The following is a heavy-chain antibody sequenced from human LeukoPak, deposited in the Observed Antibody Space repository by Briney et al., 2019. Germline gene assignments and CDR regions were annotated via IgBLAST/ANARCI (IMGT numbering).Heavy chain of an antibody. CDR2: IYTSGST. CDR1: GGSISSYY. CDR3: AREEFGTACFDS. J-gene: IGHJ4*02. V-gene: IGHV4-4*09. D-gene: IGHD1-7*01. Sequence: SETLSLTCTVSGGSISSYYWSWIRRPPGKGLEWIGYIYTSGSTNYNPSLQSRVTISVDTSRNQFSLRLSSVTAADTAVFFCAREEFGTACFDSWGQGTLVTVSS.